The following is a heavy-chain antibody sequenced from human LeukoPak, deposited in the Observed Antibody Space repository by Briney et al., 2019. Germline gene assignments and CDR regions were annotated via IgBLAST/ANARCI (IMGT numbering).Heavy chain of an antibody. CDR3: ARAHSPYSGYGGPFGY. Sequence: GGSLRLSCAASGFTFSSYSMNWVRQAPGKGLEWVSYISSSSTIYYADSVKGRFTISRDNSKNTLYLQMNSLRAEDTAVYYCARAHSPYSGYGGPFGYWGQGTLVTVSS. D-gene: IGHD5-12*01. V-gene: IGHV3-48*01. CDR1: GFTFSSYS. CDR2: ISSSSTI. J-gene: IGHJ4*02.